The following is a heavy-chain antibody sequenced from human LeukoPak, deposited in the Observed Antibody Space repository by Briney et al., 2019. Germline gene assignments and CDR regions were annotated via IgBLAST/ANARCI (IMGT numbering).Heavy chain of an antibody. J-gene: IGHJ3*02. CDR3: ARGYDSSGQGAFDI. V-gene: IGHV3-33*01. CDR2: IWYDGSNK. D-gene: IGHD3-22*01. Sequence: TGGSLRLSCAASGFTFSSYGVHWVRQAPGKGLEWVAVIWYDGSNKYYADSVKGRFTISRDNSKNTLYLQMNSLRAEDTAVYYCARGYDSSGQGAFDIWGQGTMVTVSS. CDR1: GFTFSSYG.